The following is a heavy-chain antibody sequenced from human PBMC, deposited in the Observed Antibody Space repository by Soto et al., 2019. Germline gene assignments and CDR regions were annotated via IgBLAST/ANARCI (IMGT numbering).Heavy chain of an antibody. CDR3: AKDPGAYSSGLYYFDY. J-gene: IGHJ4*02. CDR1: GFTFSSYA. D-gene: IGHD6-19*01. CDR2: ISGSGGST. V-gene: IGHV3-23*01. Sequence: GGSLRLSCAASGFTFSSYAMSWVRQAPGKGLEWVSAISGSGGSTYYADSVKGRFTISRDNSKNTLYLQMNSLRAEDTAVYYCAKDPGAYSSGLYYFDYWGQGTXVTVSS.